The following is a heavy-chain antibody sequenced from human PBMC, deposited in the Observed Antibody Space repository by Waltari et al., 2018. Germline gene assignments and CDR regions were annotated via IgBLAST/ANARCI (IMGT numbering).Heavy chain of an antibody. J-gene: IGHJ4*02. V-gene: IGHV3-73*01. D-gene: IGHD3-22*01. Sequence: EVQLVESGGGLVQPGGSLKLSCAASGFSFRGSAIHWVRQASGKGLEWVGRIRSKANSYATVYAASVKGRFTISRDDSKDTAFLQMNSLKTEDTAVYYCTRPPYDSSAGAFDYWGQGTLVTVSS. CDR3: TRPPYDSSAGAFDY. CDR2: IRSKANSYAT. CDR1: GFSFRGSA.